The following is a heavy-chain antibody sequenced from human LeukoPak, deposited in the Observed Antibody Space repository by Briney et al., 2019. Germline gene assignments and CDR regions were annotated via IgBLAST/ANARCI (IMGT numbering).Heavy chain of an antibody. CDR1: GFTFSSYA. Sequence: GGSLRLSCAASGFTFSSYAMFWVRQAPGKGLEWVSGISGSGGNTYYADSVMGRFTISRDSSKNTLYLQMNGLRADDTAVYYCAKDIGYCSGDSCPYFDHWGQGTLVTVSS. CDR3: AKDIGYCSGDSCPYFDH. V-gene: IGHV3-23*01. D-gene: IGHD2-15*01. CDR2: ISGSGGNT. J-gene: IGHJ4*02.